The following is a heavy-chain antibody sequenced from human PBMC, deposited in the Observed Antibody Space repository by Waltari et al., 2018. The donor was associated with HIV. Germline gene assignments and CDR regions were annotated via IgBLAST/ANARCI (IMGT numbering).Heavy chain of an antibody. D-gene: IGHD2-15*01. CDR1: GGSISNYF. CDR3: ARCSFSSYYYFDL. CDR2: VYNDGST. Sequence: QVQLLESGPGLVKPSETLSLTCNVSGGSISNYFWTWIRQAPGKTLEWIGYVYNDGSTGYNPSLKSRVTMSLDSANVQCSLNLNSVTAADTARYFCARCSFSSYYYFDLWGQGTHVTVSS. J-gene: IGHJ4*02. V-gene: IGHV4-59*13.